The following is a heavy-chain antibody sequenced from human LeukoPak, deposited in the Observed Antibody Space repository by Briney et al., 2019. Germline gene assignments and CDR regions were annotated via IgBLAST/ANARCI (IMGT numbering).Heavy chain of an antibody. CDR3: ARRRQVSAYSPYAFDT. D-gene: IGHD2-21*01. CDR1: GDSMTYSY. V-gene: IGHV4-59*08. CDR2: VYLSVSV. Sequence: SETLSLTCTVSGDSMTYSYWSWIRQPPGKGLEWLGNVYLSVSVKSNPSLKSRVTISLDTSKKQLSLRLSSVTAADTAVYYCARRRQVSAYSPYAFDTWGQGTMVTVFS. J-gene: IGHJ3*02.